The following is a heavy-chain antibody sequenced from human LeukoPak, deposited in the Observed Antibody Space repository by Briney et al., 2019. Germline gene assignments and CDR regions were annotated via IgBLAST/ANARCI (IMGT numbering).Heavy chain of an antibody. CDR2: ISWNSGSI. D-gene: IGHD5-18*01. CDR1: GFTFDDYA. J-gene: IGHJ4*02. CDR3: AKDGGPKTIQRLYYFDY. Sequence: PGGSLRLSCAASGFTFDDYAMHWVRQAPGKGLEWVSGISWNSGSIGYADSVKGRFTISRDNAKNSLYLQMNSLRAEDTALYYCAKDGGPKTIQRLYYFDYWGQGTLVTVSS. V-gene: IGHV3-9*01.